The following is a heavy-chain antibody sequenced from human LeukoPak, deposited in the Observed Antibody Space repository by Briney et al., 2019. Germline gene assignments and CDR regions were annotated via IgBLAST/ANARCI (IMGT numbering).Heavy chain of an antibody. J-gene: IGHJ5*02. Sequence: PGGSLRLSCAASGFTFSSYWMHWVRQAPGKGLVWVSRINSDGSSRTYADSVKGRFTISRDNAKTSLYLQMNSLRAEDTAVYYCARESSVTTFPSWFDPWGQGTLVTVSS. V-gene: IGHV3-74*01. CDR2: INSDGSSR. D-gene: IGHD4-11*01. CDR3: ARESSVTTFPSWFDP. CDR1: GFTFSSYW.